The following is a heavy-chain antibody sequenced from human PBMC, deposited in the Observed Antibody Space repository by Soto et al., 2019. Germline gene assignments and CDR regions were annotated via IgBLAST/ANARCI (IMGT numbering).Heavy chain of an antibody. J-gene: IGHJ2*01. CDR1: GFTFSSYV. CDR2: ISGSGDRT. Sequence: EVQLVESGGGLVKPGGSLRLSCAASGFTFSSYVMAWVRQAPGKGLEWVSGISGSGDRTFHADSVKGRFTISRDNSKNTLYLQMNSLRAEDTAVYYCAKPPTTKTTYNWYFDLWGRGTLVSVSS. CDR3: AKPPTTKTTYNWYFDL. D-gene: IGHD4-17*01. V-gene: IGHV3-23*04.